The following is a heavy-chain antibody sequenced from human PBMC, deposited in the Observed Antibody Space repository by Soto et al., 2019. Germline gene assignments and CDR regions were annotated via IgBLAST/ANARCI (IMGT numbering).Heavy chain of an antibody. J-gene: IGHJ4*02. Sequence: QPGVSLRLSFAASGFSFDSYSLSWVRQAPGKGLEWVSTISGSDGKTFYADSVKGRFSISRDTSQSTLYLQMNSLRADDTAMYYCARWSYLDYWGQGTRVTAPQ. V-gene: IGHV3-23*01. D-gene: IGHD3-3*01. CDR3: ARWSYLDY. CDR2: ISGSDGKT. CDR1: GFSFDSYS.